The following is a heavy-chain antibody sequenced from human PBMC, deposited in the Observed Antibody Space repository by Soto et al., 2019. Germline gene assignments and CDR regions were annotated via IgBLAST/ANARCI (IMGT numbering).Heavy chain of an antibody. CDR3: ASLGDDYGDYEWSGVIAP. CDR1: GFTFSDYY. D-gene: IGHD4-17*01. V-gene: IGHV3-11*01. Sequence: PGGSLRLSCAASGFTFSDYYMSWIRQAPGKGLEWVSYISSSGSTIYYADSVKGRFTISRDNAKNSLYLQMNSLRAEDTAVYYCASLGDDYGDYEWSGVIAPWGQGTLVTVSS. CDR2: ISSSGSTI. J-gene: IGHJ5*02.